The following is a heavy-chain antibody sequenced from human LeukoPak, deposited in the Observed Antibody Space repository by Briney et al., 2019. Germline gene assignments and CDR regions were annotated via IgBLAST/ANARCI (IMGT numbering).Heavy chain of an antibody. Sequence: GGSLRLSCAASGFTFSTYAITWVRQGPGKGLEWVSAIRPDGDRTYYANSVRGRFTISRDNSKGTVYLQINGLRVEDTAVYYRAREQSGTRGWYTVDYWGQGTLVTVSS. CDR2: IRPDGDRT. CDR3: AREQSGTRGWYTVDY. V-gene: IGHV3-23*01. J-gene: IGHJ4*02. CDR1: GFTFSTYA. D-gene: IGHD6-19*01.